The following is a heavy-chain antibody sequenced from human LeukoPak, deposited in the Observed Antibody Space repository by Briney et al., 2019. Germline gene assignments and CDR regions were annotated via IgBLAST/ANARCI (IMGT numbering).Heavy chain of an antibody. V-gene: IGHV1-3*01. CDR3: ASVYDSSGYYPF. CDR1: GYTFTSYA. Sequence: ASVKVSCKASGYTFTSYAMHWVRQAPGQRLEWMGWINAGNGNTKYSEKFQGRVTITRDTSASTAYMELSSLRSEDTAVYYCASVYDSSGYYPFWGQGTLVTVSS. D-gene: IGHD3-22*01. J-gene: IGHJ4*02. CDR2: INAGNGNT.